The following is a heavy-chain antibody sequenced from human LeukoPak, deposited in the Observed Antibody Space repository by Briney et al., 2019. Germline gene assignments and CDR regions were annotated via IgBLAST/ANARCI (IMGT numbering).Heavy chain of an antibody. D-gene: IGHD1-1*01. CDR1: GFTFSSYG. J-gene: IGHJ6*02. CDR2: INQDGSKK. Sequence: GGSLRLSCAASGFTFSSYGMSWVRQAPGKGPEWVAFINQDGSKKYFVGSLKGRFTISRDNGKNSMYLQMNSLRVEDTAVYYCVRDCSSVNCPPTDYYGLDVWGRGTTVTVSS. V-gene: IGHV3-7*01. CDR3: VRDCSSVNCPPTDYYGLDV.